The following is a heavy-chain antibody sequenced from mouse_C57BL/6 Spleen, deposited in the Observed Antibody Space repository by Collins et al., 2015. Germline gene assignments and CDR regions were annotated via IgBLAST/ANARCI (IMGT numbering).Heavy chain of an antibody. CDR1: GFNIKDYY. CDR3: NVAYEPCTYY. Sequence: EVQLQQSGAELVRSGASVKLSCTASGFNIKDYYMHWVKQRPEQGLEWIGWIDPENGDTEYAPKFQGKATMTADTSSNTAYLQLSSLTSEDTAVYYCNVAYEPCTYYWGQGTTLTVSS. CDR2: IDPENGDT. V-gene: IGHV14-4*02. D-gene: IGHD5-1*01. J-gene: IGHJ2*01.